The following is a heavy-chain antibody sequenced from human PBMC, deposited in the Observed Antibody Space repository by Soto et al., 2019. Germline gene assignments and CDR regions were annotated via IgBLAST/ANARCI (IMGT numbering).Heavy chain of an antibody. D-gene: IGHD2-21*02. CDR2: IYYSGST. Sequence: SETLSLTCTVSGGSISSGGYYWSWIRQHPGKCLQWIGYIYYSGSTYYNPSLKSRVTISVDTSKSHFSLKLSSVTAADTAVYYCARASYCGGDCYSSIDYWGQGTLVTVSS. CDR3: ARASYCGGDCYSSIDY. CDR1: GGSISSGGYY. V-gene: IGHV4-30-4*08. J-gene: IGHJ4*02.